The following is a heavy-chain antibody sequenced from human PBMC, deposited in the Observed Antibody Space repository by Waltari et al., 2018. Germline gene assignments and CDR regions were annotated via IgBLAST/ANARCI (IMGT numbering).Heavy chain of an antibody. CDR1: GGPISSGSYY. D-gene: IGHD3-10*01. V-gene: IGHV4-61*02. J-gene: IGHJ5*02. Sequence: QVQLQESGPGLVKPSQTLSLTCTVSGGPISSGSYYWRWIRQPAGKGLEWIGRIYTSGSTNYNPSLKSRVTISVDTSKNQFSLKLSSVTAADTAVYYCARDPRSAGWFDPWGQGTLVTVSS. CDR3: ARDPRSAGWFDP. CDR2: IYTSGST.